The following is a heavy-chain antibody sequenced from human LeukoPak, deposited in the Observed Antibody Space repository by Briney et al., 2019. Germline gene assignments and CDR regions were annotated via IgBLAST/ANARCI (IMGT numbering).Heavy chain of an antibody. V-gene: IGHV2-5*02. CDR2: IYWDDDK. Sequence: SGPTLVKPTQTLTLTCTFSGFSLTTDEVGVGWIRQPPGKALEWLALIYWDDDKRYSPSLESRLTITKDTSKNQVVLTMTNMDPVDTATYYCAHRRLSNWFDPWGQGTLVTVSS. CDR3: AHRRLSNWFDP. D-gene: IGHD3-16*01. J-gene: IGHJ5*02. CDR1: GFSLTTDEVG.